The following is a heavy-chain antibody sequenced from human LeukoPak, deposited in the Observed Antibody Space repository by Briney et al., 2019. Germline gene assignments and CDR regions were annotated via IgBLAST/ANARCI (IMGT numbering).Heavy chain of an antibody. Sequence: GGSLRLSCAASGFTFSSYAMSWVRQAPGKGLEWVSAISGSGGSTYYADSVKGRFTISRDNSKNTLYLQMNSLRAEDTAVYYCARDRPDIVLMSPNWFDPWGQGTLVTVSS. CDR2: ISGSGGST. J-gene: IGHJ5*02. V-gene: IGHV3-23*01. CDR3: ARDRPDIVLMSPNWFDP. CDR1: GFTFSSYA. D-gene: IGHD2-8*01.